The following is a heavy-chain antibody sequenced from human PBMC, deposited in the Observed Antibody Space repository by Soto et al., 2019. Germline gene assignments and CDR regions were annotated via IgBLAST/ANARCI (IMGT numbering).Heavy chain of an antibody. D-gene: IGHD3-10*01. J-gene: IGHJ4*02. Sequence: SETLSLTCTVSGGSISSYYWSWIRQPPGKGLEWIGYIYYSGSTNYNPSLKSRVTISVDTSKNQFSLKLSSVTAADTAVYYCARYGSGRDYYFDDWGQGTLVTVSS. CDR2: IYYSGST. CDR1: GGSISSYY. CDR3: ARYGSGRDYYFDD. V-gene: IGHV4-59*01.